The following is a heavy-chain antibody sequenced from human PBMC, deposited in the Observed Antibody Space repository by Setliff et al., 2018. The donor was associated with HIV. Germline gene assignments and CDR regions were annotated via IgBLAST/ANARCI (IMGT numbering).Heavy chain of an antibody. CDR3: ARSRQGYYYYYYMDV. V-gene: IGHV4-39*01. CDR1: GGSISSSSYY. J-gene: IGHJ6*03. CDR2: IYYSGST. Sequence: SETLSLTCTVSGGSISSSSYYWGWIRQPPGKGLEWIGSIYYSGSTYYNPSLKSRVTISVDTSKNQFSLKLSSVTAADTAVYYCARSRQGYYYYYYMDVWGKGTTVTVSS.